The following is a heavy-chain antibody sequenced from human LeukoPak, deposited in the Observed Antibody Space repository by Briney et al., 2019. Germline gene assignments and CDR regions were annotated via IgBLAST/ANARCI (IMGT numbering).Heavy chain of an antibody. CDR1: GFTFSSSA. J-gene: IGHJ5*02. Sequence: SGGSLRLSCAASGFTFSSSAMSWVRQAPGKGLEWVSAISNNGGYTYYADSVQGRFTISRDNSKNTLYLQMNSLRDEDTAIYYCARGPGSGGGYYVGDAWGQGTQVTVSS. V-gene: IGHV3-23*01. CDR2: ISNNGGYT. CDR3: ARGPGSGGGYYVGDA. D-gene: IGHD1-26*01.